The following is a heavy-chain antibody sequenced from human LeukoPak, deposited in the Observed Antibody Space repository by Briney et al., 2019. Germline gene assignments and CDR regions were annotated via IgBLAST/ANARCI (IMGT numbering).Heavy chain of an antibody. Sequence: PSETLSLTCAVYGGSFSNYDWTWIRQPPGKRLEWIGEINHNGRTNYNPSLKSRLTISADTSKNQFSLKLRSVTAADTAVYYCARGRSRVTVFGVALNWFDSWGQGNLVSVSS. CDR1: GGSFSNYD. CDR3: ARGRSRVTVFGVALNWFDS. D-gene: IGHD3-3*01. CDR2: INHNGRT. J-gene: IGHJ5*01. V-gene: IGHV4-34*01.